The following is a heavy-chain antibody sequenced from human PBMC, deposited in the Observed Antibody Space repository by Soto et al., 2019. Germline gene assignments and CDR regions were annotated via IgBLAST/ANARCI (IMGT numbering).Heavy chain of an antibody. CDR3: ARDQLEGNWFDP. CDR1: GGSISSGGYS. V-gene: IGHV4-30-2*01. J-gene: IGHJ5*02. D-gene: IGHD1-1*01. Sequence: QLQLQESGSGLVRPSQTLSLTCAVSGGSISSGGYSWNWIRQPPGKGLEWIGYIYHSGSTLYNPSLKSRVPISADKSKHQSSLKLTSVTAADTAVYYCARDQLEGNWFDPWGQGTLVTVSS. CDR2: IYHSGST.